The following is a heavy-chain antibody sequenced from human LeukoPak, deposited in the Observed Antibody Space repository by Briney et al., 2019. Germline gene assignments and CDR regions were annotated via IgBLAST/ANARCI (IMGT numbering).Heavy chain of an antibody. Sequence: EGSLRLSCAASGFTVSSNYMSWVRQAPGKGLEWVSVIYSGGSTYYADSVKGRFTISRDNSKNTLYLQMNSLRAEDTAVYYCARKDDSSGYYGYWGQGTLVTVSS. CDR3: ARKDDSSGYYGY. CDR2: IYSGGST. V-gene: IGHV3-53*01. J-gene: IGHJ4*02. CDR1: GFTVSSNY. D-gene: IGHD3-22*01.